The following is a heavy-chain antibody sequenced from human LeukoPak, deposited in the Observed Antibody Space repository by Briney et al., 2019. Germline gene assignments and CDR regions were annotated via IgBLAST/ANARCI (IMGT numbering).Heavy chain of an antibody. CDR3: ARVTGDGSGSYSPSFSYYGMDV. Sequence: GGSLRPSCAASGFTFSSYEMNWVRQAPGKGLEWVSYISSSGSTIYYADSVRGRFTISRDNAKNSLYLQMNSLRAEDTAVYYCARVTGDGSGSYSPSFSYYGMDVWGQGTTVTVSS. CDR2: ISSSGSTI. D-gene: IGHD3-10*01. V-gene: IGHV3-48*03. CDR1: GFTFSSYE. J-gene: IGHJ6*02.